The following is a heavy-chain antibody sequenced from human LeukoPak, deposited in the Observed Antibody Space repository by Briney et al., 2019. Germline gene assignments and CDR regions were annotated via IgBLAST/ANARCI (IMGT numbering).Heavy chain of an antibody. CDR2: IYPVDSDT. D-gene: IGHD4-17*01. CDR3: ARNDYGDYISDY. CDR1: GYSFTSYW. J-gene: IGHJ4*02. V-gene: IGHV5-51*01. Sequence: LGESLKISCKGSGYSFTSYWIAWVRQMPGKGLNWMGIIYPVDSDTRYSPSFQGQVTISADKSISTAYLQWSSLKASDTAMYYCARNDYGDYISDYWGQGTLVTVSS.